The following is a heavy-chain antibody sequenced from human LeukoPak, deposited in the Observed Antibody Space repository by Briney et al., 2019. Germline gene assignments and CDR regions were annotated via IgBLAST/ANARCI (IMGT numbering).Heavy chain of an antibody. CDR1: GGSISSYY. J-gene: IGHJ4*02. Sequence: SETLSLTCTVSGGSISSYYWSWIRQPPGKGLEWIGYIYYSGSTNYNPSLKSQVTISVDTSKNQFSLKLNSVTAADAAVYYCARAYCSRTTCYFDHWGPGTLVIVSS. CDR2: IYYSGST. CDR3: ARAYCSRTTCYFDH. V-gene: IGHV4-59*01. D-gene: IGHD2-2*01.